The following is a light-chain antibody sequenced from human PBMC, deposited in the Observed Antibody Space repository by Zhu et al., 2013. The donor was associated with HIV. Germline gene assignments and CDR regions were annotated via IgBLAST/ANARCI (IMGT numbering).Light chain of an antibody. J-gene: IGKJ1*01. CDR2: DTT. CDR3: QQYATSPWT. Sequence: IVLTQSPGTLSLSPGERATLSCRASESVNTNYLAWYQQKPGQSPRLLIYDTTNRANGIPDRFSGSGSGTDFTLTISRLEPEDSTMYFCQQYATSPWTFGQGTKVEI. V-gene: IGKV3-20*01. CDR1: ESVNTNY.